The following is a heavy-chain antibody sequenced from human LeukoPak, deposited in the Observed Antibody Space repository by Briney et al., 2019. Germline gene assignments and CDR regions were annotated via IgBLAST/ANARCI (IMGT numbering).Heavy chain of an antibody. D-gene: IGHD3-22*01. J-gene: IGHJ5*02. CDR3: ARGNYYDTSGYSPLHH. V-gene: IGHV3-9*01. CDR2: INWNSGSV. CDR1: GFNFAGFS. Sequence: GRSLRLSCAASGFNFAGFSMHWVRQAPRKGLEWVAGINWNSGSVGYSDSLKGRFIISRDNAKNSLYLQMNSLGVEDTALYYCARGNYYDTSGYSPLHHWGQGSLVIVSS.